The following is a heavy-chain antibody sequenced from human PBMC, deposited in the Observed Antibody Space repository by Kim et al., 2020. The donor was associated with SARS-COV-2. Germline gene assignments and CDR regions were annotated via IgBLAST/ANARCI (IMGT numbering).Heavy chain of an antibody. D-gene: IGHD3-22*01. J-gene: IGHJ3*02. Sequence: SETLSLTCTVSGGSISSGGYYWSWIRQHPGKGLEWIGYIYYSGSTYYNPSLKSRVTISVDTSKNQFSLKLSSVTVADTAVYYCARARVVVVINAFDIWGQGTMVTVSS. CDR1: GGSISSGGYY. CDR2: IYYSGST. V-gene: IGHV4-31*03. CDR3: ARARVVVVINAFDI.